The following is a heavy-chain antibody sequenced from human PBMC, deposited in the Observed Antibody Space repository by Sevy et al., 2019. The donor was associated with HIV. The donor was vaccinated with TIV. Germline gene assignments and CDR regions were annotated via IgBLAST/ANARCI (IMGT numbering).Heavy chain of an antibody. D-gene: IGHD1-1*01. Sequence: GGSLRLSCAASGFTFDDYAMQWVRQAPGKGLEWVSLISWDGGTTYYADSVKGRSTISRDNSKNSLYLQMNSLRAEDTALYYCAKGYVALDVWGKGTTVTVSS. V-gene: IGHV3-43D*04. CDR1: GFTFDDYA. CDR3: AKGYVALDV. CDR2: ISWDGGTT. J-gene: IGHJ6*04.